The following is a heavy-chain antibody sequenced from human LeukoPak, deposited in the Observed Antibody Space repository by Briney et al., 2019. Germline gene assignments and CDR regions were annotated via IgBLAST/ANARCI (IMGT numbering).Heavy chain of an antibody. D-gene: IGHD2-21*02. J-gene: IGHJ4*02. CDR2: IWYDGSDK. V-gene: IGHV3-33*08. CDR3: ARGGDWKYYFDY. Sequence: GGSLRLSCAASGFTFSSYAMHWVRQAPGKGLEWVAVIWYDGSDKNYADSVKGRFTISRDNSKNTLYLQMNSLRAEDAAVYYCARGGDWKYYFDYWGQGTLVTVSS. CDR1: GFTFSSYA.